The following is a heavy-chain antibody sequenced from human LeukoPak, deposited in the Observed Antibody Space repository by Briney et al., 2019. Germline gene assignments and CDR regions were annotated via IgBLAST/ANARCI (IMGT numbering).Heavy chain of an antibody. CDR2: IKQDGSEN. D-gene: IGHD3-3*01. V-gene: IGHV3-7*01. Sequence: GGSLRLSCAASGFTFNIYWMSWVRQAPGKGLEWVANIKQDGSENYYVDSVKGRFTISRDNPTKSLYLQMNSLRVEDTAVYYCALSREYFWSGYYAFDSWGQGTLVTVSS. J-gene: IGHJ4*02. CDR1: GFTFNIYW. CDR3: ALSREYFWSGYYAFDS.